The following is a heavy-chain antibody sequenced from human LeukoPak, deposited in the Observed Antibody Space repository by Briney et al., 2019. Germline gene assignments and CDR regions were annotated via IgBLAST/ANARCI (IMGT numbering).Heavy chain of an antibody. D-gene: IGHD3-22*01. CDR1: GGSFSAYY. J-gene: IGHJ6*03. Sequence: KTSETLSLTCAVYGGSFSAYYWSWIRQPPGKGLQWIGEINHSRSTNYNPSLKSRVTISVDTSKNQFSLKLSSVTAADTAVYYCTRGSIAYYYMDVWGKGTTVTISS. CDR2: INHSRST. V-gene: IGHV4-34*01. CDR3: TRGSIAYYYMDV.